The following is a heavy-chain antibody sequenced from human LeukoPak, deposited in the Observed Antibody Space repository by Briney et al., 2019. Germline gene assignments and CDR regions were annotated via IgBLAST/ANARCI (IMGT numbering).Heavy chain of an antibody. CDR1: GFTFSSYA. CDR3: AKDGQPSTRSYLCIHGLCYQDY. J-gene: IGHJ4*02. D-gene: IGHD2-8*01. Sequence: GGSLRLSCAASGFTFSSYAMTWVRQAPGKGLERVSSISGGGDYTYYTDSVKGRFTISRDNSKNTLYLKLNSLRAEDTAVYYCAKDGQPSTRSYLCIHGLCYQDYWGQGTLVTVSS. CDR2: ISGGGDYT. V-gene: IGHV3-23*01.